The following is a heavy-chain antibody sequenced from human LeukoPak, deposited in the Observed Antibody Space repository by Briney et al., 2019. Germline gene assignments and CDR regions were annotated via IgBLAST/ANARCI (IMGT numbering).Heavy chain of an antibody. J-gene: IGHJ4*02. CDR1: GFTFSSYG. D-gene: IGHD2-15*01. Sequence: PGGSLRLSCAASGFTFSSYGMHWVRQAPGKGLEGVAVIWYDGSNKYYADSVKGRFTISRDNSKNTLYLQMNSLRAEDTAVYYCAREGEYYCSGGSCYSGIHFDYWGQGTLVTVSS. CDR2: IWYDGSNK. V-gene: IGHV3-33*01. CDR3: AREGEYYCSGGSCYSGIHFDY.